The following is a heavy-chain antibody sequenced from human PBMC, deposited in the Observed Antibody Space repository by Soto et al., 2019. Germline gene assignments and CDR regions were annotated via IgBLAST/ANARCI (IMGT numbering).Heavy chain of an antibody. CDR2: ISAYNGNT. D-gene: IGHD3-9*01. CDR3: ARDLGGGSSPELRYFDPPLGY. V-gene: IGHV1-18*01. J-gene: IGHJ4*02. Sequence: ASVKVSCKASGYTFTSYGISWVRQAPGQGLEWMGWISAYNGNTNYAQKLQGRVTMTTDTSTSTAYMELRSLRSDDTAVYYCARDLGGGSSPELRYFDPPLGYWGQGTLVTVSS. CDR1: GYTFTSYG.